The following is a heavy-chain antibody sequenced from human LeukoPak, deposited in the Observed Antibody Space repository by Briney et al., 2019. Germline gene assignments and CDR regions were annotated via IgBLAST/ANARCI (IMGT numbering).Heavy chain of an antibody. Sequence: GGSLRLSCAASGFTFSSYAMSWVRQAPGKGLEWISGISASGHYTYNADSVKGRFTISRDNSKNTLYLQMNSLRAEDTALYYCAKDGSWGDYYFYFYIDVWGKGTTVTVSS. CDR3: AKDGSWGDYYFYFYIDV. J-gene: IGHJ6*03. CDR2: ISASGHYT. D-gene: IGHD3-16*01. V-gene: IGHV3-23*01. CDR1: GFTFSSYA.